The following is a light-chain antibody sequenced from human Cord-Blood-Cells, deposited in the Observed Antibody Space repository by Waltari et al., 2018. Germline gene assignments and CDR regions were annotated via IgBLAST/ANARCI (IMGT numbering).Light chain of an antibody. J-gene: IGKJ4*01. CDR3: QQYNNWVT. CDR2: CAS. CDR1: QSVSSY. Sequence: ETVMTQSPATLRASPGGRATLSCRASQSVSSYLAWCQQKPGQAPRLLINCASTRATGIPARFSGSGSGTEFTLTISSLQSEDFAVYYWQQYNNWVTFGGGTKVDIK. V-gene: IGKV3-15*01.